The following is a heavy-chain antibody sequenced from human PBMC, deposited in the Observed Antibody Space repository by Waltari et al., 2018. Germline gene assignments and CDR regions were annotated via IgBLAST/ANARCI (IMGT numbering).Heavy chain of an antibody. Sequence: EVQLVESGGALAQPGGSLRLSCAGSGVAFSNYAMTWVRQAPGKGLEWVSVISGTDGSTDYADSVKGRFTTSSDNSENTLYLHMNSLRAEDTAEYFCARDGNYATLDVWGQGTTVIVSS. J-gene: IGHJ3*01. CDR2: ISGTDGST. V-gene: IGHV3-23*04. D-gene: IGHD3-16*01. CDR1: GVAFSNYA. CDR3: ARDGNYATLDV.